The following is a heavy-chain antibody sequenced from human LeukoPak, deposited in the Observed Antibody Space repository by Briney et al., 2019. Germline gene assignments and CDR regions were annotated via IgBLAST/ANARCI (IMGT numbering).Heavy chain of an antibody. V-gene: IGHV1-2*02. CDR3: ARGSLGQNWFDP. CDR2: MNPNSGGT. J-gene: IGHJ5*02. D-gene: IGHD3-10*01. CDR1: GYTFTSYD. Sequence: GASVKVSCKASGYTFTSYDINWVRQATGQGLEWMGWMNPNSGGTNYAQKFQGRVTMTRDTSISTAYMELSRLRSDDTAVYYCARGSLGQNWFDPWGQGTLVTVSS.